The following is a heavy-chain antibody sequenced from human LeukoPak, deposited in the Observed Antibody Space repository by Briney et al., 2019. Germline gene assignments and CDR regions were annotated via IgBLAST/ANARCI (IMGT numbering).Heavy chain of an antibody. CDR1: GGSISSGSYY. CDR3: ASRGYSSGWYDY. V-gene: IGHV4-61*02. J-gene: IGHJ4*02. CDR2: IYTSGST. Sequence: PSQTLSLTCTVSGGSISSGSYYWSWIRQPAGKGLEWIGRIYTSGSTNYNPSLKSRVTISVDTSRNQFSLKLSSVTAADTAVYYCASRGYSSGWYDYWGQGTLVTVST. D-gene: IGHD6-19*01.